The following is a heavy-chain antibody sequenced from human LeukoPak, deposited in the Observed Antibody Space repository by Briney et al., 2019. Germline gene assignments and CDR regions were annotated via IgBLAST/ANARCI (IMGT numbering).Heavy chain of an antibody. D-gene: IGHD2-2*01. J-gene: IGHJ5*02. Sequence: SETLSLTCTVSGGSISSSSYHWGWIRQSPGKGLEWIGGIDNSGSTYYNPSLKSRVTISEDTSKNQFSLKLSSLTAADTAVYYCARHPMRYWSSTSCFWNWVDPWGQGTLVTVSS. V-gene: IGHV4-39*01. CDR1: GGSISSSSYH. CDR3: ARHPMRYWSSTSCFWNWVDP. CDR2: IDNSGST.